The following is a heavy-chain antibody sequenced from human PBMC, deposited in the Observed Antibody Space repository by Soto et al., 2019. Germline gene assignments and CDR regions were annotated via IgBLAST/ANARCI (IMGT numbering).Heavy chain of an antibody. CDR2: ISYDGSNK. V-gene: IGHV3-30-3*01. Sequence: PGGSLRLSCAASGFTFSSYAMHWVRQAPGKGLEWVAVISYDGSNKYYADSVKGRFTISRDNAKNSLYLQMNSLRAEDTAVYYCARDRSMVRGVIIPNWFDPWGQGTLVTVSS. CDR3: ARDRSMVRGVIIPNWFDP. D-gene: IGHD3-10*01. CDR1: GFTFSSYA. J-gene: IGHJ5*02.